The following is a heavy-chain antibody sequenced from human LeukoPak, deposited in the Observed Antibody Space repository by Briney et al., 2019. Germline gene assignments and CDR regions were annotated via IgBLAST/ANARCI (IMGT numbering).Heavy chain of an antibody. D-gene: IGHD5-18*01. CDR1: GYTFTTYG. V-gene: IGHV1-2*02. Sequence: GASVKVSCKTSGYTFTTYGISWVRQAPGQGLEWMGWINPNSGGTNYAQKFQGRVTMTRDTSISTAYMELSRLRSDDTAVYYCAREFNVDTAMVSFWFDPWGQGTLVTVSS. CDR3: AREFNVDTAMVSFWFDP. CDR2: INPNSGGT. J-gene: IGHJ5*02.